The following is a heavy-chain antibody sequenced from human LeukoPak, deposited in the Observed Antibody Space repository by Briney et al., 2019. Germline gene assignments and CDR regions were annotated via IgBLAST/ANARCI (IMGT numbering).Heavy chain of an antibody. Sequence: GGTLRLSCAASGFTFSSYAMHWVRQAPGKGLEWVANIKQDGSEKYYVDSVKGRFTISRDNAKNSLYLQMNSLRAEDTAVYYCARDSCSSTSCYFGDYWGQGTLVTVSS. CDR3: ARDSCSSTSCYFGDY. J-gene: IGHJ4*02. CDR1: GFTFSSYA. V-gene: IGHV3-7*01. D-gene: IGHD2-2*01. CDR2: IKQDGSEK.